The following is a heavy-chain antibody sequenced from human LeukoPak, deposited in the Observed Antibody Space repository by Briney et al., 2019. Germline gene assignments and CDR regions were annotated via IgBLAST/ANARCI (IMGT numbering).Heavy chain of an antibody. V-gene: IGHV3-23*01. J-gene: IGHJ4*02. CDR1: GFT. Sequence: GGSLRLSCAASGFTMSWVRQTPGKGLEWVSAISGSDGSTYYADSVKGRLTISRDNSKNTLYLQMNSLRAEDTAVYYCASGRTGYHYFDYWGQGTLVTVSS. CDR2: ISGSDGST. D-gene: IGHD3-9*01. CDR3: ASGRTGYHYFDY.